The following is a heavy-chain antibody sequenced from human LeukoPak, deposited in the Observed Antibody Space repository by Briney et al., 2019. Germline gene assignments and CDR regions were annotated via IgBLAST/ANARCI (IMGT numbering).Heavy chain of an antibody. CDR2: IKQDGSEK. CDR1: GFTFSSYW. CDR3: ARYIVVVPAAMVYFDY. V-gene: IGHV3-7*01. Sequence: GGSLRLSCAASGFTFSSYWMSWVRQAPGKGLEWVANIKQDGSEKYYVDSVKGRFTISRDNAKNSLYLQMNSLSAEDTAVYYCARYIVVVPAAMVYFDYWGQGTLVTVSS. J-gene: IGHJ4*02. D-gene: IGHD2-2*01.